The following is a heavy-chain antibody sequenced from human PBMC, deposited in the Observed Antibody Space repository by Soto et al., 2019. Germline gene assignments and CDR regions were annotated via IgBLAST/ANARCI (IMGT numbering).Heavy chain of an antibody. CDR2: IHPSGTT. D-gene: IGHD3-10*01. Sequence: QVQLQESGPGLVKPSETLSLTCSVSGGSISNYYWSWIRQFPGKGLEWIAYIHPSGTTNYNPSLRTRVTISVDTSKNQVSLKLSSVTAADTALYYCARHYGSGTYPLDYWGQGTLVTVSS. CDR3: ARHYGSGTYPLDY. CDR1: GGSISNYY. V-gene: IGHV4-59*08. J-gene: IGHJ4*02.